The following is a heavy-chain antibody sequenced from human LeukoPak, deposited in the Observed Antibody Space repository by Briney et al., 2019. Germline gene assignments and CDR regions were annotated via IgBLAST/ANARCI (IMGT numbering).Heavy chain of an antibody. Sequence: ASVKVSCKASGGTFSSYAISWVRQAPGQGLEWMGRIIPILGIANYAQKFQGRVTITADKSTSIAYMELSSLRSEDTAVYYCARGIEMATIYYYRMDVWGQGTTVTVSS. CDR3: ARGIEMATIYYYRMDV. D-gene: IGHD5-24*01. J-gene: IGHJ6*02. CDR1: GGTFSSYA. CDR2: IIPILGIA. V-gene: IGHV1-69*04.